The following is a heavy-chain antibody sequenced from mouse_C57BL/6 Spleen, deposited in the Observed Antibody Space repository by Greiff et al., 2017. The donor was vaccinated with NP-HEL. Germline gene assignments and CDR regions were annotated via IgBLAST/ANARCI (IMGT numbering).Heavy chain of an antibody. Sequence: VQLQQPGAELVRPGSSVKLSCKASGYTFTSYWLDWVKQRPGQGLEWIGNIYPSDSETHYNQQFKDKATLTVDKSSSTAYMQLSSLTSEDSAVYYCAPRGDYDDGWYFDVWGTGTTVTVSS. J-gene: IGHJ1*03. D-gene: IGHD2-4*01. V-gene: IGHV1-61*01. CDR2: IYPSDSET. CDR1: GYTFTSYW. CDR3: APRGDYDDGWYFDV.